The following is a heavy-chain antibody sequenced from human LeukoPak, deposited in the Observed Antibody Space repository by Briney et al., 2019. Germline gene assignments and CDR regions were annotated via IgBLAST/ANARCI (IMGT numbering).Heavy chain of an antibody. Sequence: QPGGSLRLSCAASGFTFSSYEMNWVRQAPGKGLEWVSYISSSGSTIYYADSVKGRFTISRDNAKNSLYLQMNSLRAEDTAVYYCASLRRDYDFWSGYQPLPFSDYWGQGTLVTVSS. J-gene: IGHJ4*02. D-gene: IGHD3-3*01. CDR2: ISSSGSTI. CDR3: ASLRRDYDFWSGYQPLPFSDY. V-gene: IGHV3-48*03. CDR1: GFTFSSYE.